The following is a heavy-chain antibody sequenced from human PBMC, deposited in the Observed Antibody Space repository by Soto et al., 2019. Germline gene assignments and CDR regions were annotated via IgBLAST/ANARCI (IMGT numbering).Heavy chain of an antibody. J-gene: IGHJ6*02. Sequence: GGSLRLSCAASGFTFSSYAMSWVRQAPGKGLEWVSTVSGNGGNTYYADSVKGRFTISRDNSKNTLNLQMNSLRAEDTAVYYCARGNLPYYYDSSGYYRPMDVWGQGTTVTVSS. V-gene: IGHV3-23*01. CDR1: GFTFSSYA. CDR2: VSGNGGNT. D-gene: IGHD3-22*01. CDR3: ARGNLPYYYDSSGYYRPMDV.